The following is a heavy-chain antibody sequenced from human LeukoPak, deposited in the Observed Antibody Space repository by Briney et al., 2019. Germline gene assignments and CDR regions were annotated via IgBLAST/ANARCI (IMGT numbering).Heavy chain of an antibody. CDR3: ARLGYCGGDTCHEDQLVMDV. Sequence: GESLKISCQASGYSFSNYWISWVRQMPGKGLEWMGRINPKDSYTNFSPSFQGHVTISGDKSISTAYLQWSSLKASDTAIYYCARLGYCGGDTCHEDQLVMDVWGQGTTVTVSS. J-gene: IGHJ6*02. CDR1: GYSFSNYW. D-gene: IGHD2-21*02. V-gene: IGHV5-10-1*01. CDR2: INPKDSYT.